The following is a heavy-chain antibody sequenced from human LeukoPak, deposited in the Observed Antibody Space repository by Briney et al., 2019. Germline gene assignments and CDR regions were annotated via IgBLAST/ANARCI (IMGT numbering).Heavy chain of an antibody. CDR3: ARTAIGENWFDP. D-gene: IGHD2-21*02. Sequence: ASVKVSCKASGYTFTSYGISWVRQAPGQGLEWMGWVSAYNGNTNYAQKLQGRVTMTTDTSTSTAYMELRRLRSDDTAVYYCARTAIGENWFDPWGQGTLVTVSS. CDR2: VSAYNGNT. J-gene: IGHJ5*02. CDR1: GYTFTSYG. V-gene: IGHV1-18*01.